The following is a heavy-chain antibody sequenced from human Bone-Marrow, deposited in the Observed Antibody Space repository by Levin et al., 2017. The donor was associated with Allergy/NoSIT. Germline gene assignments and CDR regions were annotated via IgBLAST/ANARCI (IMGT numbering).Heavy chain of an antibody. CDR2: IGSSGGTT. V-gene: IGHV3-23*01. Sequence: ASVKVSCAASGFTFINYAMNWVRQAPGKGLEWVSSIGSSGGTTYYADSVRGRFTTSRDNSKNMLYLQMNSLRAEDTAVYFCAKDREELVRDALDVWGQGTMVTVSS. D-gene: IGHD1-1*01. CDR1: GFTFINYA. CDR3: AKDREELVRDALDV. J-gene: IGHJ3*01.